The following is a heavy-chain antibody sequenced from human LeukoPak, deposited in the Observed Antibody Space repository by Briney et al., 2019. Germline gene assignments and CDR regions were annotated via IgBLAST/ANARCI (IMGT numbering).Heavy chain of an antibody. Sequence: GGSLRLSCAASGFTFSSYWMHWVRQAPGKGLVWVSRINSDGSSTSYANFVKGRFTVSRDNAKNTLYLQMNSLRAEDTAVYYCARVGAVVYAFDIWGQGTMVTVSS. V-gene: IGHV3-74*01. CDR2: INSDGSST. D-gene: IGHD2-15*01. CDR1: GFTFSSYW. J-gene: IGHJ3*02. CDR3: ARVGAVVYAFDI.